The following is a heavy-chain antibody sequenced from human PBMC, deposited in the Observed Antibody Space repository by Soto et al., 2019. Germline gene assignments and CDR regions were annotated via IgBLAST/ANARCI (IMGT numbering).Heavy chain of an antibody. V-gene: IGHV3-30-3*01. CDR1: GFTFSSYA. Sequence: QVQLVESGGGVVQPGRSLRLSCAASGFTFSSYAMHWVRQAPGKGLEWVAVISYDGSNKYYADSVKGRFTISRDNSKNTLYLQMNSLRAEDTAVYYCARENVRITIFGVVGNWFDPWGQGTMVTVSS. D-gene: IGHD3-3*01. CDR2: ISYDGSNK. CDR3: ARENVRITIFGVVGNWFDP. J-gene: IGHJ5*02.